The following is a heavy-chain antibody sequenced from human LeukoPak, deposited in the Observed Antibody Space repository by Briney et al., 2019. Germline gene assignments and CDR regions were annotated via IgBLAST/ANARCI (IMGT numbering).Heavy chain of an antibody. CDR1: GFTFSSYS. D-gene: IGHD3-3*01. Sequence: PGGSLRLSCAASGFTFSSYSMNWVRQAPGKGLEWVAVITYDGSKKYYADSVKGRFTISRDNSKNTLSLQMNSLRAEDTAVYYCAKLIWSAYHLAATDYWGQGTLVTVSS. V-gene: IGHV3-30*18. CDR3: AKLIWSAYHLAATDY. J-gene: IGHJ4*02. CDR2: ITYDGSKK.